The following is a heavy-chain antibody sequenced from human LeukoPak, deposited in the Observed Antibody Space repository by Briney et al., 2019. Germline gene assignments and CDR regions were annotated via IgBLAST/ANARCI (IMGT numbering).Heavy chain of an antibody. V-gene: IGHV1-2*04. D-gene: IGHD6-13*01. J-gene: IGHJ4*01. CDR3: ARDANSSSRYWLIDY. CDR2: INPNSGGT. CDR1: GYTFTGYY. Sequence: ASVKVSCKASGYTFTGYYMHWVRQAPGQGLEWMGWINPNSGGTNYAQKFQGWVTMTRDTSISTAYMELSRLRSDDTAVYYCARDANSSSRYWLIDYWGQEPWSPSPQ.